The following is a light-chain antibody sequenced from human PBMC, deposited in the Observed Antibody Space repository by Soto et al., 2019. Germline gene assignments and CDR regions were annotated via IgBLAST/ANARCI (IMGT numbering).Light chain of an antibody. Sequence: AIQMTQSPSSLSASVGDRVTITCRASQGIRSDLGWYQQKPGKAPKLLIHGAYSLQSGVQSRFRGSGFGTDFTLTIRSLQPEDFATYYCMQDFNYPWTFGQGTKVDIK. CDR1: QGIRSD. CDR2: GAY. CDR3: MQDFNYPWT. J-gene: IGKJ1*01. V-gene: IGKV1-6*01.